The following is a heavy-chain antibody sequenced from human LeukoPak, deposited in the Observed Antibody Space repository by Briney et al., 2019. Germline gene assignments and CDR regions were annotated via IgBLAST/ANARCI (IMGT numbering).Heavy chain of an antibody. J-gene: IGHJ4*02. CDR2: MSNSGHT. V-gene: IGHV4-61*01. CDR3: ARVSVAGTGPDY. CDR1: GGSVSSGSYY. Sequence: SETLSRTCTVSGGSVSSGSYYWSWIRQPPGKGLEWIEFMSNSGHTDSSPSLKSRVTISLDTSKSQFSLKLNSVTAADTAFYYCARVSVAGTGPDYWGQGTLVTVSS. D-gene: IGHD6-13*01.